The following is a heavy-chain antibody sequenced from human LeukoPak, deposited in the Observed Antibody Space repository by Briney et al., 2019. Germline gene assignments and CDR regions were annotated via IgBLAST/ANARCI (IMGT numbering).Heavy chain of an antibody. CDR3: ARDRPHNWFDP. CDR2: ITNDGSIT. V-gene: IGHV3-74*03. J-gene: IGHJ5*02. Sequence: GGSLRLSCAASGFTLSDYWMHWVRQAPGKGLAWVSRITNDGSITTYADSVRGRFTISRDNAKNMVYLQMNSLRADDTAVYYCARDRPHNWFDPWGQGTLVTVSS. CDR1: GFTLSDYW.